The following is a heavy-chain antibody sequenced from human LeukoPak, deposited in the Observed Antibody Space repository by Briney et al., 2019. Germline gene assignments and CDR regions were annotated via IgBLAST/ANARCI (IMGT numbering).Heavy chain of an antibody. J-gene: IGHJ4*02. CDR2: INSDGSST. V-gene: IGHV3-74*01. CDR1: GFTFSSYW. Sequence: PGGSLRLSCAASGFTFSSYWMHWVRQAPGKGLVRVSRINSDGSSTSYADSVKGRFTISRDNAKNTLYLQMNSLRAEDTAVYYCARGGYCSSTSCQNIDYWGQGNLVTVSS. D-gene: IGHD2-2*01. CDR3: ARGGYCSSTSCQNIDY.